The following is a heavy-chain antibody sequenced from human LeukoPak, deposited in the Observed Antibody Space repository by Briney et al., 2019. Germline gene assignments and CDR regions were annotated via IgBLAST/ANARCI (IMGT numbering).Heavy chain of an antibody. V-gene: IGHV4-30-4*08. CDR1: GGSFSGYY. Sequence: SETLSLTCAVYGGSFSGYYWSWIRQPPGKGLEWIGYIYYSGSTYYNPSLKSRVTISVDTSKNQFSLKLSSVTAADTAVYYCATSDYGVYYFDYWGQGTLVTVSS. D-gene: IGHD4-17*01. CDR2: IYYSGST. CDR3: ATSDYGVYYFDY. J-gene: IGHJ4*02.